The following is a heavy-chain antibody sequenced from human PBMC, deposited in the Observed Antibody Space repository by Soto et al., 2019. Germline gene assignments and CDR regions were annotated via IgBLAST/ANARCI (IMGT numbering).Heavy chain of an antibody. V-gene: IGHV3-11*06. CDR2: ISSSSSYT. D-gene: IGHD2-2*02. Sequence: GGSLRLSCAASGFTFSDYYMSWIRQAPGKGLEWVSYISSSSSYTNYADSVKGRFTISRDNAKNTLYLQMNSLRAEDTAVYYCARDRFSGCSSTSCYIFDYWGQGTLVTVPQ. J-gene: IGHJ4*02. CDR3: ARDRFSGCSSTSCYIFDY. CDR1: GFTFSDYY.